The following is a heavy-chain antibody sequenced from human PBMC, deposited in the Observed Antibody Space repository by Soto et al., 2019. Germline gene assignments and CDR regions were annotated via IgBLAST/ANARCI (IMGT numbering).Heavy chain of an antibody. CDR1: GFTFGDHA. J-gene: IGHJ6*02. CDR3: AKGLLIMVRKVIIPPQYYYGMDV. Sequence: PGGSLRLSCAASGFTFGDHAMIWVRQAPGKGLEWVSVISVSGGITYYEDSVKGRFTISRDNAKNTLYLQMNSLRAEDTAVYYCAKGLLIMVRKVIIPPQYYYGMDVWGQGTTVTVS. V-gene: IGHV3-23*01. CDR2: ISVSGGIT. D-gene: IGHD3-10*01.